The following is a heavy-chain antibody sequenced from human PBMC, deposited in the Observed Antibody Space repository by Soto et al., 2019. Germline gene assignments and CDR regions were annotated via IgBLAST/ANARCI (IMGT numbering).Heavy chain of an antibody. CDR1: GFTFSSYW. D-gene: IGHD3-10*01. CDR3: ARDLSGRADV. V-gene: IGHV3-74*01. J-gene: IGHJ6*02. Sequence: LRLSCAASGFTFSSYWMHWVRQAPGKGLVWVSRMNEDGGTTDYADSVKGRFTISRDNAKNTLYLQMNSLRVEDTAVYYCARDLSGRADVWGQGTTVTVSS. CDR2: MNEDGGTT.